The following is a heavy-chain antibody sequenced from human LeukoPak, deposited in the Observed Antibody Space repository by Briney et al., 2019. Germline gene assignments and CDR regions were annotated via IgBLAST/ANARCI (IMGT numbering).Heavy chain of an antibody. V-gene: IGHV3-74*01. CDR3: ARDLSYGMDV. J-gene: IGHJ6*02. Sequence: GGSLRLSCAASGFTFSSNWMHWVRQAPGKGLVWVSRINRDGSSTTYADSVKGRFTISRDNAKSTLYLQMNSLRAEDTAVYYCARDLSYGMDVWGQGTTVTVS. CDR2: INRDGSST. CDR1: GFTFSSNW.